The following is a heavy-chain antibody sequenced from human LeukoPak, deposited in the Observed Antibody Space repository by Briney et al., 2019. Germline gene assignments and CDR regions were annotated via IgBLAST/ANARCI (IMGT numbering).Heavy chain of an antibody. Sequence: SETLSLTCTVSGGSISSYYWSRIRQPPGKGLEWIGYIYTSGSTNYNPSLKSRVTISVDTSKNQFSLKLSSVTAADTAVYYCARQGGVYYMDVWGKGTTVTVSS. CDR1: GGSISSYY. J-gene: IGHJ6*03. CDR3: ARQGGVYYMDV. D-gene: IGHD6-13*01. CDR2: IYTSGST. V-gene: IGHV4-4*09.